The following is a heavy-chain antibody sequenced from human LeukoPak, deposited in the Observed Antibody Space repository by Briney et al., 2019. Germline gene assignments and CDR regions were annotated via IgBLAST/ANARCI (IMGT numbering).Heavy chain of an antibody. J-gene: IGHJ3*02. Sequence: AAVKVSCKASGGTFSSYAISGVRQAPGQGREWMGRINPNSGGSNYVQKFQGRVTMTRDTSLSTVYVEVSRLRYDGTAVYYCARSRVILVVTEISIWGQGTMVTVSS. D-gene: IGHD2-15*01. CDR3: ARSRVILVVTEISI. V-gene: IGHV1-2*06. CDR1: GGTFSSYA. CDR2: INPNSGGS.